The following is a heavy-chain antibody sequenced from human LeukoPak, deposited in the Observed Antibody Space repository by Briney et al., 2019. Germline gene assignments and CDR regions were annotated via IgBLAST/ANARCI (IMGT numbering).Heavy chain of an antibody. D-gene: IGHD3-9*01. CDR1: GGSISSGDYY. CDR3: ARDGSGFDWLYPYYYYYGMDV. V-gene: IGHV4-30-4*01. J-gene: IGHJ6*02. Sequence: SQTLSLTCTVSGGSISSGDYYWSWIRQPPGKGLEWTGYIYYSGSTYYNPSLKSRVTISVDTSKNQFSLKLSSVTAADTAVYYCARDGSGFDWLYPYYYYYGMDVWGQGTTVTVSS. CDR2: IYYSGST.